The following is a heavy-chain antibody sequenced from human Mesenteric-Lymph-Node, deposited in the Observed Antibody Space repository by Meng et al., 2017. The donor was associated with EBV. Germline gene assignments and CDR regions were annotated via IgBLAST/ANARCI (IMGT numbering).Heavy chain of an antibody. CDR2: IYWDDAK. J-gene: IGHJ4*02. Sequence: QIILKESGPTQVKPTQTLTLTWTFSGSSLSTSGVGVGWIRQPLGKVLELLALIYWDDAKRYSPSLKSRLTITKDTSKNQVVLTLSNMDPVDTATYYCAYAFASIAWGQGTLVTVSS. D-gene: IGHD2-15*01. CDR3: AYAFASIA. V-gene: IGHV2-5*02. CDR1: GSSLSTSGVG.